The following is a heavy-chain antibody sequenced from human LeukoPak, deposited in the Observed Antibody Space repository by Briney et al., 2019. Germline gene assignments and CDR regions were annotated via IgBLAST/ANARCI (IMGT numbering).Heavy chain of an antibody. D-gene: IGHD3-10*01. CDR1: GGSISSYY. Sequence: SETLSLTCTVSGGSISSYYWSWIRQPPGKGLEWIGYIFYSGSTNYNPSLKSRVTISVDTSKNQFSLKLSSVTAADTAVYYCASLLWFGELFHWGQGTLVTVSS. CDR2: IFYSGST. J-gene: IGHJ4*02. V-gene: IGHV4-59*12. CDR3: ASLLWFGELFH.